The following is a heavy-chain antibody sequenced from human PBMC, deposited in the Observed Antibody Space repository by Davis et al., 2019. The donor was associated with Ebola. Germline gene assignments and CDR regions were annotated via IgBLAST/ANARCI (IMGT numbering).Heavy chain of an antibody. CDR3: ARGVRDGYKGGLPY. CDR1: GGSIGSSSYN. V-gene: IGHV4-39*07. J-gene: IGHJ4*02. D-gene: IGHD5-24*01. Sequence: MPSETLSLTCTVSGGSIGSSSYNWGWIRQPPGKGLEWIGNIYYSGSTYYNPSLKSRVTISVDTSENRLFLKLSSVTAADTAVYYCARGVRDGYKGGLPYWGQGTLVTVSS. CDR2: IYYSGST.